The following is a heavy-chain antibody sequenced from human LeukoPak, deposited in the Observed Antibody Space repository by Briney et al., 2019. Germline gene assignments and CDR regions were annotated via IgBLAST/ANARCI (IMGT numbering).Heavy chain of an antibody. CDR2: VNRDGSTT. J-gene: IGHJ6*02. CDR1: GFTVSDNY. D-gene: IGHD6-6*01. Sequence: PGGSLRLSCAASGFTVSDNYMSWVRQAPGKGLVWVSRVNRDGSTTTYADSVKGRFTISRDNGKNTVYLQMNSLRAEDTAVYYCARDVHYGMDVWGQGTTVSVSS. CDR3: ARDVHYGMDV. V-gene: IGHV3-74*01.